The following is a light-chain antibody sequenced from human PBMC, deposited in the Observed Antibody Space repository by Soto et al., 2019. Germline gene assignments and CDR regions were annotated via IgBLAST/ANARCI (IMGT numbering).Light chain of an antibody. CDR1: QGISNY. CDR3: QKYNSAP. J-gene: IGKJ3*01. V-gene: IGKV1-27*01. CDR2: AAS. Sequence: IQITQSPFSLSASVGDRVTIACRASQGISNYLAWYQQKPGKVPKLLIYAASTLQSGVPSRFSGSGSGTDFTLTISSLQPEDVATYYCQKYNSAPFGPGTKVDI.